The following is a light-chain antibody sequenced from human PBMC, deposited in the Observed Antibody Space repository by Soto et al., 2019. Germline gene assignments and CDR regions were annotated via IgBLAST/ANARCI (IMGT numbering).Light chain of an antibody. CDR1: QGISSY. J-gene: IGKJ5*01. Sequence: IQLTQSPSSLSASVGDRVTITCRASQGISSYLAWYQQKAGRAPKLLIYAASTLQSEVPSRFSGSGSGTEFTLTISSLQPEDFATYYCQQLNSFPITFGQGTRLEIK. V-gene: IGKV1-9*01. CDR2: AAS. CDR3: QQLNSFPIT.